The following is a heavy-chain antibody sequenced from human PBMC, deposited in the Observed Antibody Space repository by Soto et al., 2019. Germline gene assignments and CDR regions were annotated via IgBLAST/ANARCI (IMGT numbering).Heavy chain of an antibody. V-gene: IGHV1-18*01. CDR1: GYTFTSYG. J-gene: IGHJ4*02. CDR3: ARVGLEQQWSRQYDY. CDR2: ISAYNGNT. D-gene: IGHD6-13*01. Sequence: ASVKVSCKASGYTFTSYGISWGRQAPGQGLEWMGWISAYNGNTNYAQKLQGRVTMTTDTSTSTAYMELRSLRSDDTAVYYCARVGLEQQWSRQYDYWGQGTLVTVSS.